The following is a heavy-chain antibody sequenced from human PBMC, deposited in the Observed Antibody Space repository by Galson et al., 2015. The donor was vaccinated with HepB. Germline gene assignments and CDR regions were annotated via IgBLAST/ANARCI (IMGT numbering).Heavy chain of an antibody. CDR2: ISWNSGSI. CDR3: AKDIHSGSYYGAFDI. D-gene: IGHD1-26*01. CDR1: GFTFDDYA. J-gene: IGHJ3*02. Sequence: SLRLSCAASGFTFDDYAMHWVRQAPGKGLEWVSGISWNSGSIGYADSVKGRFTISRDNAKNSLYLQMNSLRAEHTALYYCAKDIHSGSYYGAFDIWGQGTMVTVSS. V-gene: IGHV3-9*01.